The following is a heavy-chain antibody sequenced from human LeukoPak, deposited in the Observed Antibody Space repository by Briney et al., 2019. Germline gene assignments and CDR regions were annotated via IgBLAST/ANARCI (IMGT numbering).Heavy chain of an antibody. CDR1: GYTFTGYY. J-gene: IGHJ4*02. V-gene: IGHV1-2*02. CDR3: ARGGGGQYSSSWYYFDY. Sequence: GASVKVSCTASGYTFTGYYMHWVRQAPGQGLEWMGWINPNSGGTNYAQKFQGRVTMTRDTSISTAYMELSRLRSDDTAVYYCARGGGGQYSSSWYYFDYWGQGTLVTVSS. D-gene: IGHD6-13*01. CDR2: INPNSGGT.